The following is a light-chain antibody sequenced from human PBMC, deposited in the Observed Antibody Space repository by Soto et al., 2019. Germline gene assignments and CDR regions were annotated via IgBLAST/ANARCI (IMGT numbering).Light chain of an antibody. CDR1: SSDVGSYNY. Sequence: QSVLTQPASVSGSPGQSITISCTGTSSDVGSYNYVSWYQQHPGKAPKLMIYEVSNRPSGVSNRFSGSKSGNTASLTISGLNAEDDDNYYCSSYTSISPLVFGGGTKLTVL. CDR2: EVS. CDR3: SSYTSISPLV. J-gene: IGLJ2*01. V-gene: IGLV2-14*01.